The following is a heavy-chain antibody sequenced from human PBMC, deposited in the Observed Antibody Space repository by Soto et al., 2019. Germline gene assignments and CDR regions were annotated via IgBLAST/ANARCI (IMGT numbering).Heavy chain of an antibody. Sequence: PSETLSLTCTVSGGSISSYYWSWIRQPPGKGLEWIGYIYYSGSTNYNPSLKSRVTISVDTSKNQFSLKLSSVTAADTAVYYCARDLQYSSSSDYYYYGMDVWGQGTTVT. V-gene: IGHV4-59*01. J-gene: IGHJ6*02. D-gene: IGHD6-6*01. CDR1: GGSISSYY. CDR2: IYYSGST. CDR3: ARDLQYSSSSDYYYYGMDV.